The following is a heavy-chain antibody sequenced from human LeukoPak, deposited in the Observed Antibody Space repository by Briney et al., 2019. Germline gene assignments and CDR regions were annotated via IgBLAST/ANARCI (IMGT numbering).Heavy chain of an antibody. CDR3: SRAGPYGASWYGKNDY. CDR1: GFTLSSYP. V-gene: IGHV3-23*01. D-gene: IGHD6-13*01. CDR2: LVRGST. J-gene: IGHJ4*02. Sequence: PGGSLTLSCAASGFTLSSYPMIWVRQAPGQGLEWGSTLVRGSTYYAHTVQGRFTITRDSSTNTLYLQMNSLRSDDTALYFCSRAGPYGASWYGKNDYWGQGTLVAVSS.